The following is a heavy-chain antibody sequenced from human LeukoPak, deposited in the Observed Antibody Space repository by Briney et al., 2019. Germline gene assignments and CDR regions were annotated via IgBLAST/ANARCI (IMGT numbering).Heavy chain of an antibody. CDR2: IWYDGSNK. J-gene: IGHJ3*02. CDR1: GFTFSSYG. Sequence: GRSLRLSCAASGFTFSSYGMHWVRQAPGKGLEWVAVIWYDGSNKYYADSVKGRFTISRDNSKNTLYLQMNSLRAEDTAVYYCARDPTYYYDSSGYLRAFDIWGQGTMVTVSS. CDR3: ARDPTYYYDSSGYLRAFDI. V-gene: IGHV3-33*01. D-gene: IGHD3-22*01.